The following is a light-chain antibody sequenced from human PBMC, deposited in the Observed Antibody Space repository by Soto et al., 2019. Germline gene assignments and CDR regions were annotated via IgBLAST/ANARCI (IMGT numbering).Light chain of an antibody. CDR3: QSYDYSLSGFVV. J-gene: IGLJ2*01. V-gene: IGLV1-40*01. CDR2: GNS. CDR1: SSNIGAGYN. Sequence: QSVLTQPPSVSGAPGQRVTISCTGSSSNIGAGYNVHWYQQLPGTAPKLLIYGNSNGPSGVPDRFSGAKSGTSASLAITGLQAEDEADYYCQSYDYSLSGFVVFGGGTKLTVL.